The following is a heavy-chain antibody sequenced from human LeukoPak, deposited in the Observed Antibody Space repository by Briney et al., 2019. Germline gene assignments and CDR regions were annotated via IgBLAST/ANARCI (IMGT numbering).Heavy chain of an antibody. CDR2: TYYSGST. V-gene: IGHV4-59*01. D-gene: IGHD2-15*01. CDR3: ARGGSHYYYYMDV. CDR1: GGSISSYY. Sequence: PSETLSLTCTVSGGSISSYYWSWIRQPPGKGLEWIGYTYYSGSTNYNPSLKSRVTISVDTSKNQFSLKLSSVTAADTAVYYCARGGSHYYYYMDVWGKGTTVTVSS. J-gene: IGHJ6*03.